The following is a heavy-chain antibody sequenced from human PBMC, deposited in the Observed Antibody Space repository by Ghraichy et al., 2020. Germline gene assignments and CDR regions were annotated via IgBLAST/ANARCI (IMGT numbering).Heavy chain of an antibody. CDR3: AKGTHSTGWRYFDY. CDR1: GFTFSSYA. J-gene: IGHJ4*02. Sequence: GESLNISCAASGFTFSSYAMTWVRQAPGKGLEWVSAIPGNGGSTSYVDSVKGRFTISRDNSKNTLYLQMNSLRAEDTAVYFCAKGTHSTGWRYFDYWGQGTLVTVSS. CDR2: IPGNGGST. D-gene: IGHD6-19*01. V-gene: IGHV3-23*01.